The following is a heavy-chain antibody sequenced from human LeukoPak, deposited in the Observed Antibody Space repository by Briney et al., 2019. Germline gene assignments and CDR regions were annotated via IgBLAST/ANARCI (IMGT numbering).Heavy chain of an antibody. V-gene: IGHV3-23*01. J-gene: IGHJ4*02. CDR3: PKDLNELECSSASCYFLAKDEGDY. CDR1: GFTFSSYA. D-gene: IGHD2-2*01. Sequence: PGGSLRLPCAASGFTFSSYAMSWVRQAPGKGLEGVSAISGRGGSTYYADSVKGRFTISRDNSKNTLYLQMNSLRDEEKAVYYCPKDLNELECSSASCYFLAKDEGDYWGQGTLVTVSS. CDR2: ISGRGGST.